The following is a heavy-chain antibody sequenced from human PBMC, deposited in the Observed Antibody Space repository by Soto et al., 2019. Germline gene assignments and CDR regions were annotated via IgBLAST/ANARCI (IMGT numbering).Heavy chain of an antibody. D-gene: IGHD5-18*01. V-gene: IGHV5-51*01. J-gene: IGHJ4*02. CDR2: IYPGDSDT. CDR3: ARFTPDTAMGNDRDDD. Sequence: XESLKISRKGSGYSFNSYLVVWVRQMPGKGLEWMGIIYPGDSDTIYSPSFQGQVTISADKSISTAYLQWSSLKASDTAMYYCARFTPDTAMGNDRDDDWGQGALVTVSS. CDR1: GYSFNSYL.